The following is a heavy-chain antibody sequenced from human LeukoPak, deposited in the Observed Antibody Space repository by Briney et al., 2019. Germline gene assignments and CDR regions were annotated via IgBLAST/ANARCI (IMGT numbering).Heavy chain of an antibody. D-gene: IGHD3-22*01. CDR2: ISARGTST. J-gene: IGHJ4*02. CDR1: GFTFSDYY. CDR3: AKEYDSSGYFDY. V-gene: IGHV3-11*05. Sequence: GGSLRLSCAASGFTFSDYYMSWIRQAPGEGLECVSCISARGTSTNYADSVKGRFTISRDNSKNTLYLQMNSLRAEDTAVYYCAKEYDSSGYFDYWGQGTLVTVSP.